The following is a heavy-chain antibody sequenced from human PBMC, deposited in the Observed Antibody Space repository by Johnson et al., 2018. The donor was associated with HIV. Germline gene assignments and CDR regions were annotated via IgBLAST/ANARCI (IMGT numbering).Heavy chain of an antibody. CDR2: INQDGSEK. CDR3: ASEYSYGSHDAFDI. CDR1: GFTFSSYW. J-gene: IGHJ3*02. Sequence: VQLVESGGGLVQPGGSLRLSCAASGFTFSSYWMSWVRQAPGKGLEWVANINQDGSEKYYVDSVKGRFTISRDNSKNTLYLQMNSLRAEDTAVYYCASEYSYGSHDAFDIWGQGTMVTVSS. D-gene: IGHD5-18*01. V-gene: IGHV3-7*04.